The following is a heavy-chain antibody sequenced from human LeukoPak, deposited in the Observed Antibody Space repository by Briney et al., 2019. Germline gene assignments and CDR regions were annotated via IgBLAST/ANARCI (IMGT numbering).Heavy chain of an antibody. CDR2: IYTSGST. J-gene: IGHJ3*02. D-gene: IGHD1-26*01. Sequence: SETLSLTCTVSGGSISSGSYYWSWIRQPAGKGLEWIGRIYTSGSTNYNPSLKSRVTISVDTSKNQFSLKLSSVTAADTAVYYCAREFVGAKGSDDAFDIWGQGTMVTVSS. CDR1: GGSISSGSYY. V-gene: IGHV4-61*02. CDR3: AREFVGAKGSDDAFDI.